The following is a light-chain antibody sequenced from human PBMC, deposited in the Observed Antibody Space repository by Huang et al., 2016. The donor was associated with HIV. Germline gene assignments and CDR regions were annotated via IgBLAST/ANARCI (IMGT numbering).Light chain of an antibody. CDR2: DAS. J-gene: IGKJ4*01. Sequence: DIQMTQSPSVMSASVGDRVTISCRASQGISNRLVWFQQKPGRVPKRLIHDASSLESGVPTRWIGSGSGTECTLTINSLQPEDFATYYCLQHNGHPLTFGGGTRVEIK. CDR3: LQHNGHPLT. CDR1: QGISNR. V-gene: IGKV1-17*03.